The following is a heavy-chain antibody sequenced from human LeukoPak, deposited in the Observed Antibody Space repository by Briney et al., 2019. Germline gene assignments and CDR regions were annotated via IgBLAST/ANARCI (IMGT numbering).Heavy chain of an antibody. Sequence: SETLSLTCSISGDSISTYYWSWIRQTPGKGLEWIGYIYYSGDTNYNPSLKSRVTISVDTSKNHFSLKLSSVTAADTAVYYCARSAAGTGDFDYWGQGTLVTVSS. CDR1: GDSISTYY. D-gene: IGHD1-1*01. CDR3: ARSAAGTGDFDY. J-gene: IGHJ4*02. CDR2: IYYSGDT. V-gene: IGHV4-59*08.